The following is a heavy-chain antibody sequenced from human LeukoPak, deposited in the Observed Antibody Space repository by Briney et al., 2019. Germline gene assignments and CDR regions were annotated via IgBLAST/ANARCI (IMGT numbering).Heavy chain of an antibody. CDR1: GGSISSSNYY. V-gene: IGHV4-39*01. CDR3: VRNGDTAHDF. D-gene: IGHD5-18*01. Sequence: SETLSLTCTVSGGSISSSNYYWGWIRQPPGKGLEWIGSIYHRGSTYSNPSLQSRVTISVDTSKNQFSLKLISVTAADTAVYYCVRNGDTAHDFWGQGTLVTVSS. CDR2: IYHRGST. J-gene: IGHJ4*02.